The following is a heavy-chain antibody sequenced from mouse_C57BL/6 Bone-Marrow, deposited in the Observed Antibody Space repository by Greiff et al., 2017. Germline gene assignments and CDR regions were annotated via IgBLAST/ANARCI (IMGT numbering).Heavy chain of an antibody. CDR3: ARDRGQLRLNYFDY. J-gene: IGHJ2*01. CDR2: ISDGGSYT. Sequence: EVHLVESGGGLVKPGGSLKLSCAASGFTFSSYAMSWVRQTPEKRLEWVATISDGGSYTYYPDNVKGGFTISRDNAKNNLYLQMSQLKSEDTAMYYCARDRGQLRLNYFDYWGQGTTLTVSS. CDR1: GFTFSSYA. D-gene: IGHD3-2*02. V-gene: IGHV5-4*01.